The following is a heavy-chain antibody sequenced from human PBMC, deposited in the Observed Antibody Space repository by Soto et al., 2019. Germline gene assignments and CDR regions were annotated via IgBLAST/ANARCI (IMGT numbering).Heavy chain of an antibody. CDR3: TTGLTIFGVVIDP. Sequence: PGGSLRLSCAASGFTFSSYAMSWVRQAPGKGLEWVGRIKSKTDGGTTDYAAPVKGRFTISRDDSKNTLYLQMNSLKTEDTAVYYCTTGLTIFGVVIDPWGQGTLVTVSS. D-gene: IGHD3-3*01. J-gene: IGHJ5*02. CDR1: GFTFSSYA. CDR2: IKSKTDGGTT. V-gene: IGHV3-15*01.